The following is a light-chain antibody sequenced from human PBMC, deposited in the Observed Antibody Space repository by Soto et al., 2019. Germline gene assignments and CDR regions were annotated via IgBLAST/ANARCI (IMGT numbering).Light chain of an antibody. Sequence: EIGMTQSPATLSVSPGERATRACRASQSVSSSLAWYQQKPGQDPRLLIYGASTRATGIPARFSGSGSGTEFTLTISSLQSEDFAVYYCQHRWTFGQGTKVEIK. CDR2: GAS. J-gene: IGKJ1*01. V-gene: IGKV3-15*01. CDR3: QHRWT. CDR1: QSVSSS.